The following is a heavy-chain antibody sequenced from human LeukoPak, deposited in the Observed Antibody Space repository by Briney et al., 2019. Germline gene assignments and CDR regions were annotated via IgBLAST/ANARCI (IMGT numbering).Heavy chain of an antibody. Sequence: PSETLSLTCAVYGGSFSDYYWSWIRQPPGMGPEYIGEINHRGNTNYNPSLKSRVTMSADMSKNQFSLNLSPVTAADTAVYYCARGDRGVSAARPFKPGNWFDPWGQGTLVTVSP. CDR1: GGSFSDYY. CDR2: INHRGNT. V-gene: IGHV4-34*01. CDR3: ARGDRGVSAARPFKPGNWFDP. J-gene: IGHJ5*02. D-gene: IGHD3-10*01.